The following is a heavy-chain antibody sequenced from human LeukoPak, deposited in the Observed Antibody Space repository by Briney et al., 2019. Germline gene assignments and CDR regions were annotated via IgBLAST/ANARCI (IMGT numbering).Heavy chain of an antibody. CDR1: GGTFSSYA. Sequence: ASVKASCKASGGTFSSYAISWVRQAPGQGLEWMGGIIPIFGTANYAQKFQGRVTITADKSTSTAYMELSSLRSEDTAVYYCARESVVPAAISAFDIWGQGTMVTASS. J-gene: IGHJ3*02. V-gene: IGHV1-69*06. CDR2: IIPIFGTA. D-gene: IGHD2-2*02. CDR3: ARESVVPAAISAFDI.